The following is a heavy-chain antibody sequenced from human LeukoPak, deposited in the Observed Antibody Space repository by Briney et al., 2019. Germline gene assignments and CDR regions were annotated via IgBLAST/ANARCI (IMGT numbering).Heavy chain of an antibody. V-gene: IGHV1-8*01. Sequence: ASVTVCFKSSAYTFTSYDINWVRQATGQGLEWMGWMNPNSGNTGYAQKFQGRVTMTRNTSISTAYMGLSSLRAEDTAVYYCARLYSSGWLPDYYYGMDVWGQGTTVTVSS. CDR1: AYTFTSYD. CDR3: ARLYSSGWLPDYYYGMDV. J-gene: IGHJ6*02. D-gene: IGHD6-19*01. CDR2: MNPNSGNT.